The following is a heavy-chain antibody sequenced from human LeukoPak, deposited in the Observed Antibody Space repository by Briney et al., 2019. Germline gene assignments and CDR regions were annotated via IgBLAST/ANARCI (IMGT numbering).Heavy chain of an antibody. Sequence: SETLSLTCAVHNGSFSGYYWNWIRQPPGKGLEWIGEIGHSGDTNYNPSLKSRITMSADTSKKQFSLKLSSVTAADTAVYYCARRANNGSPGIWGLGTLVTVSS. CDR1: NGSFSGYY. D-gene: IGHD1-26*01. V-gene: IGHV4-34*01. CDR3: ARRANNGSPGI. CDR2: IGHSGDT. J-gene: IGHJ4*02.